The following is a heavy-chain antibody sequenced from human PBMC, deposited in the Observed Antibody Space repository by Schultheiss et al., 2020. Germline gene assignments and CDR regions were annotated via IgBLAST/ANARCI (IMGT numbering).Heavy chain of an antibody. CDR3: AKVAWGTYRYTDY. CDR2: ISDSGGST. J-gene: IGHJ4*02. D-gene: IGHD3-16*02. CDR1: GFSFSRYA. Sequence: GGSLRLSCAASGFSFSRYAMSWVRQAPGKGLDWVSTISDSGGSTYYVDSVKGRFTISRDNSKNTLYLQMNSLRAEDTAVYYCAKVAWGTYRYTDYWGQGTLVTVSS. V-gene: IGHV3-23*01.